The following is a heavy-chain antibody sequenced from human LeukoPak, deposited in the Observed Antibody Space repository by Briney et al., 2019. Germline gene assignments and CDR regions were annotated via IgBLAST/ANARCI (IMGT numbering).Heavy chain of an antibody. D-gene: IGHD6-25*01. J-gene: IGHJ6*03. Sequence: SETLSPTCTVSGGSISSYYWSWIRQPPGKGLEWSGYIYYSGSTNSNPSLNSRVTISVDTSKNQFSLKLSSVTAADTAVYYCARAGRSSAQNYYYYYMDVWGKGTTVTVSS. CDR3: ARAGRSSAQNYYYYYMDV. V-gene: IGHV4-59*01. CDR1: GGSISSYY. CDR2: IYYSGST.